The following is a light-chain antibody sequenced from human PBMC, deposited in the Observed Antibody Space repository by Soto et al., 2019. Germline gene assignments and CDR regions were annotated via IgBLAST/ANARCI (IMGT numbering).Light chain of an antibody. Sequence: ENVLTQSPGTLSLSPRERATLSCRASQSVSRNYLAWYQQKPGQAPRLLIYGASSRATGIPDRFSGSGSGTDFTLSISRLEPEDFAVYYCPQYGGAPYAFGQGTKLEIK. V-gene: IGKV3-20*01. CDR2: GAS. CDR3: PQYGGAPYA. CDR1: QSVSRNY. J-gene: IGKJ2*01.